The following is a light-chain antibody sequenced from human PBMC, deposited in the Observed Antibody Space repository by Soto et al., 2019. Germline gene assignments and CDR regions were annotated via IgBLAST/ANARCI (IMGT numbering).Light chain of an antibody. CDR1: QGISSY. CDR3: QQYYSYTVT. V-gene: IGKV1-8*01. CDR2: AAS. Sequence: AIRMTQSPSSFSASTGDRVTITCRASQGISSYLAWYQQKPGKAPKLLIYAASTLQSGVQSRFSGSGSGTDFTLTISCLQSEDFPTYYCQQYYSYTVTFGPGTKVDIK. J-gene: IGKJ3*01.